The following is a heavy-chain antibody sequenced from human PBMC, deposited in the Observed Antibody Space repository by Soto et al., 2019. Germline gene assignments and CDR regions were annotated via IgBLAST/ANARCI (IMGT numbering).Heavy chain of an antibody. Sequence: QVQLVESGGGVVQPGRSLRLSCAASGFTFSTYGMHWVRQAPGKGLEWVAVISYDGSYGYYADSVKGRFTISRDNSKNTLYLQMNSLRAEDTAVYYCAKTVQSYFYGMDVWGQGTTVTVSS. CDR2: ISYDGSYG. V-gene: IGHV3-30*18. D-gene: IGHD1-1*01. CDR1: GFTFSTYG. CDR3: AKTVQSYFYGMDV. J-gene: IGHJ6*02.